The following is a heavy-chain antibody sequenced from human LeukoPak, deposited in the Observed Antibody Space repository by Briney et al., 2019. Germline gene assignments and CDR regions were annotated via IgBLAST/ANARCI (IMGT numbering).Heavy chain of an antibody. J-gene: IGHJ4*02. V-gene: IGHV4-59*01. CDR3: ARANWGSIDY. CDR1: GGSISSYY. D-gene: IGHD7-27*01. CDR2: IYYSGST. Sequence: SETLSLTCTVSGGSISSYYWSWLRQPPGKGLEWIGYIYYSGSTNYNPSLKSRVSTSVDTSKNQFSLKLSSVTAADTAVYYCARANWGSIDYWGQGTLVTVSS.